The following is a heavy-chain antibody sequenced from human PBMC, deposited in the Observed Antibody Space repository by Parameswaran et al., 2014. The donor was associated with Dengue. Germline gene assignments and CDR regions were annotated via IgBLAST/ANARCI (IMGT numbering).Heavy chain of an antibody. Sequence: ASETLSLTCTVSGGSISSGSYYWSWIRQPAGKGLEWIGRIYTSGSTNYNPSLKSRVTISVDTSKNQFSLKLSSVTAADTAVYYCAREDSSGWYERGWIDPWGQGTLVTVSS. CDR1: GGSISSGSYY. CDR2: IYTSGST. J-gene: IGHJ5*02. CDR3: AREDSSGWYERGWIDP. D-gene: IGHD6-19*01. V-gene: IGHV4-61*02.